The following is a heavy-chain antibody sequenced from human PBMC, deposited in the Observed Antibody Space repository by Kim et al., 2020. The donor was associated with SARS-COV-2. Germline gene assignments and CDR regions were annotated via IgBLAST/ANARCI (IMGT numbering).Heavy chain of an antibody. D-gene: IGHD3-10*01. Sequence: YSPSFQGQVTTSADKSISTAYLQGSSLKASDTAMYYCARRDGAGSYLFDYWGQGTLVTVSS. J-gene: IGHJ4*02. CDR3: ARRDGAGSYLFDY. V-gene: IGHV5-51*01.